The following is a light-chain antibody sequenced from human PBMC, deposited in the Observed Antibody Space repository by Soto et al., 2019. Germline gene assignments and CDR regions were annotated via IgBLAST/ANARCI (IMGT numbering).Light chain of an antibody. CDR1: SSDIGAGYD. CDR2: NNN. J-gene: IGLJ1*01. CDR3: QSYDSSLSGSYV. V-gene: IGLV1-40*01. Sequence: QSVLTQTPSVSGAPGQRVTISCNESSSDIGAGYDVHWYQRLPGTAPKVLIYNNNNRPSGVPDRFSGSKSGTSASLAITGLQAEDEADYYCQSYDSSLSGSYVFGTGTKLTVL.